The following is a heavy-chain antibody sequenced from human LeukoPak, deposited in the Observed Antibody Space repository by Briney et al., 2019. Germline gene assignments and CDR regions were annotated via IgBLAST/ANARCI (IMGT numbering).Heavy chain of an antibody. V-gene: IGHV4-59*01. CDR2: IYYSGST. CDR1: GGSISSYY. Sequence: PSETLSLTCTVSGGSISSYYWSWIRQPPGKGLEWIGYIYYSGSTNYNPSLKSRVTISVDTSKNQFSLKLSSVTAADTAVYYCARGAEKLELRHWYFDLWGRGTLVTVSS. D-gene: IGHD1-7*01. J-gene: IGHJ2*01. CDR3: ARGAEKLELRHWYFDL.